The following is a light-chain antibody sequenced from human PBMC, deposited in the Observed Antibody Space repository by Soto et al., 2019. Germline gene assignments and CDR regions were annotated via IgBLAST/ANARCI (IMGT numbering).Light chain of an antibody. CDR3: QQYNNWPRT. Sequence: EIVITQSPATLSVSRGERATLSCRASQSVSSNLAWYQQKPGQAPRLLIYGASTRATGIPARFSGSGSGTEFTLTISSLQSEDFAVYYCQQYNNWPRTFGQGTRWIS. CDR1: QSVSSN. CDR2: GAS. V-gene: IGKV3-15*01. J-gene: IGKJ1*01.